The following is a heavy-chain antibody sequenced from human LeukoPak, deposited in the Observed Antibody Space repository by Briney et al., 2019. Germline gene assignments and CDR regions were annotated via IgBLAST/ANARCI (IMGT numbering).Heavy chain of an antibody. D-gene: IGHD2-2*01. Sequence: PSQTLSLTSTVSGGSISSGDYYWSWIRQPPGKGLEWIGYIYYSGSTYYNPSLKSRVTISVDTSKNQFSLKLSSVTAADTAVYYCAGLLGYCSSTSCPNWFDPWGQGTLVTVSS. CDR1: GGSISSGDYY. J-gene: IGHJ5*02. V-gene: IGHV4-30-4*08. CDR2: IYYSGST. CDR3: AGLLGYCSSTSCPNWFDP.